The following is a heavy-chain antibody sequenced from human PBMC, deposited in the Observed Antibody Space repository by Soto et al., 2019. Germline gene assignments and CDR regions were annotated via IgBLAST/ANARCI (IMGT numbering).Heavy chain of an antibody. Sequence: GASVKVSCKASGGTFSSYAISWVRQAPGQGLEWMGGIIPIFGTANYAQKFQGRVTITADESTSTAYMELSSLRSEDTAVYYCATNSDSGDYPLYFDYWGQGTLVTVSS. D-gene: IGHD4-17*01. CDR2: IIPIFGTA. V-gene: IGHV1-69*13. CDR3: ATNSDSGDYPLYFDY. J-gene: IGHJ4*02. CDR1: GGTFSSYA.